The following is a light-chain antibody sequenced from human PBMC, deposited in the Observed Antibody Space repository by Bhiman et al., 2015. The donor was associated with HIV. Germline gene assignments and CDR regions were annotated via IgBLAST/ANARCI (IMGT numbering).Light chain of an antibody. V-gene: IGLV1-51*01. CDR2: DNN. J-gene: IGLJ3*02. CDR1: SSNIGAGYD. Sequence: QSVLTQPPSVSGAPGQRVTISCTGSSSNIGAGYDVHWYQQLPGTAPKLLIYDNNKRPSGIPDRFSGSKSGASATLGISGLRTGDEADYYCGTWDSSLSGVVFGGGTKVTVV. CDR3: GTWDSSLSGVV.